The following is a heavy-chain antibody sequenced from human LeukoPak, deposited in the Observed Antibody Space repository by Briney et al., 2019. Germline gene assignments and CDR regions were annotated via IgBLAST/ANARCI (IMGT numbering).Heavy chain of an antibody. CDR3: ARGREGYSYVYEC. J-gene: IGHJ4*02. CDR1: GFTFSSYE. V-gene: IGHV3-48*03. CDR2: ISSSGSTI. Sequence: PGGSLRLSCAASGFTFSSYEMNWVRQAPGKGLEWVSYISSSGSTIYYADSVEGRFTISRDNAKNSLYLQMNSLRAEDTAVYYCARGREGYSYVYECWGQGTLVTVSS. D-gene: IGHD5-18*01.